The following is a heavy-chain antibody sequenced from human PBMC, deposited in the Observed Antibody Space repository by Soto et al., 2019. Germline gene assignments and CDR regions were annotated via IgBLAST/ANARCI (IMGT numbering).Heavy chain of an antibody. J-gene: IGHJ4*02. CDR1: GFTFSSYW. CDR3: ARDGIVYSYGYGA. CDR2: INGDGTKI. Sequence: GGSLRLSCAASGFTFSSYWMHWVRQVPGKGLMWVSHINGDGTKISYADSVKGRFTISRDNANSTLYLEMTSLTVDDTAVYFCARDGIVYSYGYGAWGQGTRVTVSS. D-gene: IGHD5-18*01. V-gene: IGHV3-74*01.